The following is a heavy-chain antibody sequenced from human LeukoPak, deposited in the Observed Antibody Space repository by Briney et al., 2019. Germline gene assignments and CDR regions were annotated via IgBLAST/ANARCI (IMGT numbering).Heavy chain of an antibody. CDR3: TTRGRVVGATRVDY. Sequence: GGSLRLSCAASGFTFNNAWMSWVRQAPGKGLEWVGRIKSKTDGGTTDYAAPVKGRFTISRDDSKNTLYLQMNSLKTEDTAVYYCTTRGRVVGATRVDYWGQGTLVTVSS. D-gene: IGHD2-15*01. CDR2: IKSKTDGGTT. J-gene: IGHJ4*02. V-gene: IGHV3-15*01. CDR1: GFTFNNAW.